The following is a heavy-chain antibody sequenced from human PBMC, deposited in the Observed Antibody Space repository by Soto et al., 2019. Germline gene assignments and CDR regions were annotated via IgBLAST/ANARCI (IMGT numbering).Heavy chain of an antibody. Sequence: GALRLSCAASGFTFTRFSMNWVRQAPGKGLEWVSSISSTTNYIYYGDSMKGRFTISRDNAKNSLYLEMNSLRAEDTAVYYCARESEDLTSNFDYWGQGTLVTVSS. J-gene: IGHJ4*02. CDR1: GFTFTRFS. CDR2: ISSTTNYI. CDR3: ARESEDLTSNFDY. V-gene: IGHV3-21*06.